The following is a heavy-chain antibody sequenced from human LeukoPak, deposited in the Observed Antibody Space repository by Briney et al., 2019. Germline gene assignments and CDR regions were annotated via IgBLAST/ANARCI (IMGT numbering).Heavy chain of an antibody. V-gene: IGHV3-48*03. D-gene: IGHD3-16*01. CDR1: GFTLTSYE. J-gene: IGHJ4*02. CDR2: ISSTGTTI. CDR3: ARGAVGADY. Sequence: GGSLRLSCAASGFTLTSYEMNWVRQAPGKGLEWVPYISSTGTTIYYADSVKGRFTISRDSAKNSVYLQMNSLRAEDTAVYYCARGAVGADYWGQGTLVTVSS.